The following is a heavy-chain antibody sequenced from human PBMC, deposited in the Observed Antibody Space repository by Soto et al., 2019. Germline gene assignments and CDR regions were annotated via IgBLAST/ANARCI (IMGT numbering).Heavy chain of an antibody. D-gene: IGHD3-9*01. CDR1: GFTFSSYA. CDR2: ISGSGGST. V-gene: IGHV3-23*01. CDR3: AKPSNYDILTGYLGDYYYGMDV. J-gene: IGHJ6*02. Sequence: EVQLLESGGGLVQPGGSLRLSCAASGFTFSSYAMSWVRQAAGKGLEWVSAISGSGGSTYYADSVKGRFTVSRDNSKNTLYLQMSSLRAEDTAVYYCAKPSNYDILTGYLGDYYYGMDVWGQGTTVTVSS.